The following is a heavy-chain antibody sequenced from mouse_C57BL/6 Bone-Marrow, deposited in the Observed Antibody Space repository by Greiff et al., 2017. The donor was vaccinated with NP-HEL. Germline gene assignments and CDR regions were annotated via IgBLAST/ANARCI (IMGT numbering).Heavy chain of an antibody. V-gene: IGHV1-7*01. Sequence: QVHVKQSGAELAKPGASVKLSCKASGYTFTSYWMHWVTQRPGQGLEWIGYINPSSGYTKYNQKFKDKATLTADKSSSTAYMQLSSLTYEDSAVYYCARSYYGSSYDFDYWGQGTTLTVSS. CDR2: INPSSGYT. J-gene: IGHJ2*01. D-gene: IGHD1-1*01. CDR3: ARSYYGSSYDFDY. CDR1: GYTFTSYW.